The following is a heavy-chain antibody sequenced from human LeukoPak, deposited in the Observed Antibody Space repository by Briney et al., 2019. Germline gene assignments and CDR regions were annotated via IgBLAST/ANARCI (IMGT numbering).Heavy chain of an antibody. CDR3: ARPRVVGATLDAFDV. D-gene: IGHD2-15*01. V-gene: IGHV5-51*01. CDR2: IYPGDSDT. J-gene: IGHJ3*01. Sequence: GESLKISCKGSGYSFTSYWIAWVRQMPGKGLEWMGIIYPGDSDTRYSPSFQGQVTISADKSVSTAYLQWSSLVASDTAIYYCARPRVVGATLDAFDVWDQGTMVTVAS. CDR1: GYSFTSYW.